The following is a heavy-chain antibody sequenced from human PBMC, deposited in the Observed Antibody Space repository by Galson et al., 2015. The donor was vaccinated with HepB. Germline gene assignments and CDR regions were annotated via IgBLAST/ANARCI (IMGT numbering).Heavy chain of an antibody. CDR2: IHPMFGTT. V-gene: IGHV1-69*13. CDR3: ARGLAAAGPGWFDP. Sequence: SVKVSCKASGGTFSNYIISWVRQAPGQRLEWMGGIHPMFGTTTYAQKFQGRVTITAGESTSTAYMELSSLKSEDTAMYFCARGLAAAGPGWFDPWGQGTLVIVS. CDR1: GGTFSNYI. J-gene: IGHJ5*02. D-gene: IGHD6-13*01.